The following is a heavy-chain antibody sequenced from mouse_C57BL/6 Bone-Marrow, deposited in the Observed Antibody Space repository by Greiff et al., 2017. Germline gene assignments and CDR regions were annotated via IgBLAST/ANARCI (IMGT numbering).Heavy chain of an antibody. V-gene: IGHV1-80*01. CDR2: IYPGAGDT. J-gene: IGHJ3*01. CDR1: GYAFSSYW. CDR3: ARKLQAGFAY. Sequence: VQLQQSGAELVKPGASVKISCKASGYAFSSYWMNWVKQRPGTGLEWIGPIYPGAGDTNYNGKFKGKAPLTADKSSSTAYRQLSSLTSEDSAVYFCARKLQAGFAYWGQGTLVTVSA. D-gene: IGHD1-1*01.